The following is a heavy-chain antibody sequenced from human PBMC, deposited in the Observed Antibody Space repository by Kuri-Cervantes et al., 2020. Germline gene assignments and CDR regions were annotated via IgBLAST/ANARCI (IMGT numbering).Heavy chain of an antibody. V-gene: IGHV3-9*01. CDR3: AKDPINSGSYYSIRGPIFDI. Sequence: GGSLRLSCAASGFTFDDYAMHWVRQAPGKGLEWVSGISWNSGSIGYADSVKGRFTISRDNAKNSLYLQMNSLRAEDTALYYCAKDPINSGSYYSIRGPIFDIWGQGTMVTASS. D-gene: IGHD1-26*01. CDR1: GFTFDDYA. CDR2: ISWNSGSI. J-gene: IGHJ3*02.